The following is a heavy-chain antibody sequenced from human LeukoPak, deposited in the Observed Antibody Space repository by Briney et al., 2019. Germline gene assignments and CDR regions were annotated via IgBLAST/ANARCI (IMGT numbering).Heavy chain of an antibody. V-gene: IGHV3-48*03. CDR2: ISSSGSTI. CDR3: AKERVMGGTSFDY. D-gene: IGHD1-26*01. Sequence: GRSLRLSCAASGFTFSSYEMNWVRQAPGKGLEWVSYISSSGSTIYYADSVKGRFTISRDNAKNSLYLQMNSLRAEDTAVYYCAKERVMGGTSFDYWGQGTLVTVSS. J-gene: IGHJ4*02. CDR1: GFTFSSYE.